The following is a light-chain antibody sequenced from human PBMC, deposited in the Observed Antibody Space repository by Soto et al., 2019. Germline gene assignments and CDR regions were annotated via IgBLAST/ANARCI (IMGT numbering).Light chain of an antibody. CDR3: SSYAGSNNLGV. Sequence: QSALTQPPSASGSPGQSVTISCTGTSSDVGGYNYVSWYQQHPGKAPKLMIYEVSKRPSGVPDRFSGSKSGNTASLTVSGLHAEDKADYYCSSYAGSNNLGVFGTGTKLTVL. CDR2: EVS. J-gene: IGLJ1*01. CDR1: SSDVGGYNY. V-gene: IGLV2-8*01.